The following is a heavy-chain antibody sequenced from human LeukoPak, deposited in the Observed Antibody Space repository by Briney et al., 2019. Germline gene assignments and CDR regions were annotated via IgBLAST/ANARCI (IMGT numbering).Heavy chain of an antibody. V-gene: IGHV1-2*02. D-gene: IGHD5-18*01. J-gene: IGHJ4*02. CDR3: ARDRSPAPGRSYGRGHFDY. CDR2: INPDSGGT. CDR1: GYTFTAYY. Sequence: ASVKVSYKASGYTFTAYYMHWVRQAPGQGLGWMGWINPDSGGTNYAQKFQGRVTMTRDTSISTAYMELNRLTSDDTAVYHCARDRSPAPGRSYGRGHFDYWGQGTLVTVSS.